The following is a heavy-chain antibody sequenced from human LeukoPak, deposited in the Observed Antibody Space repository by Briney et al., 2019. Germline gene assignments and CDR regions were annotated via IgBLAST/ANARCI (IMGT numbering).Heavy chain of an antibody. CDR2: IPYDGSNK. V-gene: IGHV3-30*04. CDR1: GFTFSSYA. D-gene: IGHD6-13*01. CDR3: VRGAYSSSWLNFDY. J-gene: IGHJ4*02. Sequence: GGSLRLSCAASGFTFSSYAMHWVRQAPGKGREWVALIPYDGSNKYYADSVKGRFTVSRDNSKNTLYLQMNSLRAEDTAVYYCVRGAYSSSWLNFDYWGQGTLVTVSS.